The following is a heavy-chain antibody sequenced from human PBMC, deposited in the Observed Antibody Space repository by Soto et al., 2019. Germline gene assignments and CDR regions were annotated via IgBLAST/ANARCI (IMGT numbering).Heavy chain of an antibody. D-gene: IGHD2-2*01. J-gene: IGHJ6*02. CDR3: AKVRVPAANSQYYYYGMDV. Sequence: PGGSLRLSCAASGFTFSSYGMHWVRQAPGKGLEWVAVISYDGSNKYYADSVKGRFTISRDNSKNTLYLQMNSLRAEDTAVYYCAKVRVPAANSQYYYYGMDVWGQGTTVTVSS. CDR2: ISYDGSNK. CDR1: GFTFSSYG. V-gene: IGHV3-30*18.